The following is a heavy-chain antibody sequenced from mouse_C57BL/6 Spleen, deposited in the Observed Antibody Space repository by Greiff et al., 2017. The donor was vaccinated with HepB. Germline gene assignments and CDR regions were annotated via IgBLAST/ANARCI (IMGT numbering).Heavy chain of an antibody. J-gene: IGHJ4*01. V-gene: IGHV1-82*01. Sequence: VQLQQSGPELVKPGASVKISCKASGYAFSSSWMNWVKQRPGKGLEWIGRIYPGDGDTNYNGKFKGKATLTADKSSSTAYMQLSSLTSEDSAVYFWARRNYGSSSYAMDYWGQGTSVTVSS. CDR1: GYAFSSSW. D-gene: IGHD1-1*01. CDR3: ARRNYGSSSYAMDY. CDR2: IYPGDGDT.